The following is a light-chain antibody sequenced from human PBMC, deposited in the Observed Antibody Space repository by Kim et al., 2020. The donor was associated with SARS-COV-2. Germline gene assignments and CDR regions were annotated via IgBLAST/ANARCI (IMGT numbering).Light chain of an antibody. CDR3: QVWDSSSDHRVV. V-gene: IGLV3-21*04. CDR1: SIGSKS. CDR2: YDS. Sequence: PGKTARLSWGGNSIGSKSVHWYQQESGQAPVLVISYDSDRPSGIPERFSGSNSGNTATLIISRVEAGDEADYYCQVWDSSSDHRVVFGGGTQLTVL. J-gene: IGLJ2*01.